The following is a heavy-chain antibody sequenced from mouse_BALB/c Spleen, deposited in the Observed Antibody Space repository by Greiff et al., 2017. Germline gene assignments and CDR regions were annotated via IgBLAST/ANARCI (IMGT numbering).Heavy chain of an antibody. CDR1: GFTFSSYA. CDR3: ARGGYYRYDEGFAY. D-gene: IGHD2-14*01. CDR2: ISSGGST. J-gene: IGHJ3*01. Sequence: EVQRVESGGGLVKPGGSLKLSCAASGFTFSSYAMSWVRQTPEKRLEWVASISSGGSTYYPDSVKGRFTISRDNARNILYLQMSSLRSEDTAMYYCARGGYYRYDEGFAYWGQGTLVTVSA. V-gene: IGHV5-6-5*01.